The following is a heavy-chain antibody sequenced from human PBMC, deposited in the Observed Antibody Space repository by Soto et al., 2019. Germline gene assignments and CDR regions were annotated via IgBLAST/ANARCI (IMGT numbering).Heavy chain of an antibody. J-gene: IGHJ4*02. CDR3: ARAKPRYCGGDCYYRY. CDR2: INHSGST. Sequence: SXTLSLTCAGYGGSFSGYYWSWIRQPPGKGLDWIAEINHSGSTNYTPSLKSRVTISVDTSKNQFSLKLSSVTAADTAVYYCARAKPRYCGGDCYYRYWGQGTLVTVSS. D-gene: IGHD2-21*02. V-gene: IGHV4-34*01. CDR1: GGSFSGYY.